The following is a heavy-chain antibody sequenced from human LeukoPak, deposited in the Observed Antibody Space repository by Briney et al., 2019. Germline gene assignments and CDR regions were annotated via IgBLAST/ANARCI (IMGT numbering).Heavy chain of an antibody. D-gene: IGHD6-19*01. V-gene: IGHV3-21*01. J-gene: IGHJ4*02. Sequence: GGSLRLSCAASGFTFSPYTINWVRQAPGKGLEWVSSISSTGTYIYYADSVKGRFTISRDNAKNSLYLQMNSLRAEDTAVYYCARDAHSSGWDYWGQGTLVTVSS. CDR2: ISSTGTYI. CDR1: GFTFSPYT. CDR3: ARDAHSSGWDY.